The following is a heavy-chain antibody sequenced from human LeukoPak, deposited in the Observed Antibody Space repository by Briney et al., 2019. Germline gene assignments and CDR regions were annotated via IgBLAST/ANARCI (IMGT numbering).Heavy chain of an antibody. V-gene: IGHV3-7*01. D-gene: IGHD4-17*01. CDR2: IKQDGSEK. Sequence: GGSLRLSCAASGFTFSSYGMNWVRQAPGKGLEWVANIKQDGSEKYYVDSVKGRFTISRDNAKNSLYLQMNSLRAEDTAVYYCARVSSGDYEFFRYYYYGMDVWGQGTTVTVSS. CDR3: ARVSSGDYEFFRYYYYGMDV. CDR1: GFTFSSYG. J-gene: IGHJ6*02.